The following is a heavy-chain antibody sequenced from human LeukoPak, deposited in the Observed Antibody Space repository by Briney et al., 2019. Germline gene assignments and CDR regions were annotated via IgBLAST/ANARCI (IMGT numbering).Heavy chain of an antibody. CDR1: GFAFSKYW. V-gene: IGHV3-74*01. D-gene: IGHD6-19*01. J-gene: IGHJ4*02. Sequence: GGSLRLSCAASGFAFSKYWMLWVRQAPGKGLESVSRINTDGTVTTYADSVKGRFTVSRDNADNTMFLQMNSVRGEDTAVYYCATKQWLAPPPDSWGQGTPVTVSS. CDR3: ATKQWLAPPPDS. CDR2: INTDGTVT.